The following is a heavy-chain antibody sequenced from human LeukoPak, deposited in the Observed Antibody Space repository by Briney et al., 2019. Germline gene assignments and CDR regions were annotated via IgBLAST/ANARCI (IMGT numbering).Heavy chain of an antibody. J-gene: IGHJ4*02. CDR2: IIPIFGTA. Sequence: SVKVSCKASGGTFSSYAISWVRQAPGRGLEWMGGIIPIFGTANYAQKFQGRVTITADESTSTAYMELSSLRSEDTAVYYCARADSSGYAYFDYWGQGTLVTVSS. V-gene: IGHV1-69*13. CDR1: GGTFSSYA. CDR3: ARADSSGYAYFDY. D-gene: IGHD3-22*01.